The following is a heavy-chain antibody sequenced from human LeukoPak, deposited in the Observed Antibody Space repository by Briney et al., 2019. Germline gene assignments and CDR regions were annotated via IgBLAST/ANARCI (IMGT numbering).Heavy chain of an antibody. J-gene: IGHJ4*02. D-gene: IGHD2-15*01. CDR3: ASGSGYCSGGSCSDY. Sequence: PGGSLRLSCAASGFTFSDYYMSWIRQAPGKGLEWVSAISSGSSYIYYADSVKGRFTISRDNAKNSLYLQMNSLRAEDTAVYYCASGSGYCSGGSCSDYWGQGTLVTVSS. CDR1: GFTFSDYY. V-gene: IGHV3-11*06. CDR2: ISSGSSYI.